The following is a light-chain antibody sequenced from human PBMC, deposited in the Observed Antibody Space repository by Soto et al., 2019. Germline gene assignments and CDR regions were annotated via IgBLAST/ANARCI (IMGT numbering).Light chain of an antibody. Sequence: EAVLTQSPATLSVFPGERATLSCRASQSVATNLAWYQQRPGQAPRLLIYGASKRAIGLPARFSGSRSGTDFTLTISSLEHEDVGVYFCHQRNKFGQGTRLEI. CDR2: GAS. CDR1: QSVATN. CDR3: HQRNK. V-gene: IGKV3-15*01. J-gene: IGKJ5*01.